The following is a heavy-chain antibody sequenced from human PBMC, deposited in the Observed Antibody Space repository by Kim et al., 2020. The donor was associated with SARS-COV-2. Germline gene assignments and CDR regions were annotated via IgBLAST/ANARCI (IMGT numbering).Heavy chain of an antibody. CDR2: STK. J-gene: IGHJ4*02. Sequence: STKYYADSVKGRFTISRDNAKNSLYLQMNSLRDEDTAVYYCGRDLGGYFDYWGQGTLVTVSS. CDR3: GRDLGGYFDY. D-gene: IGHD3-16*01. V-gene: IGHV3-48*02.